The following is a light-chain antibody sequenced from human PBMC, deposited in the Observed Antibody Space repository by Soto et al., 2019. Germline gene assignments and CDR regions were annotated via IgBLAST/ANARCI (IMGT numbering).Light chain of an antibody. Sequence: QTVVTQEPSFSVSPGGTVTLTCGLNSGSVSTTYYPSWYQLTPGQAPRTLIYSTNTRSSGVPDRFSGSISGNKAALTIAGAQADDESHYYCVLYMGSGFVVFGGGTKLTVL. J-gene: IGLJ2*01. CDR1: SGSVSTTYY. V-gene: IGLV8-61*01. CDR3: VLYMGSGFVV. CDR2: STN.